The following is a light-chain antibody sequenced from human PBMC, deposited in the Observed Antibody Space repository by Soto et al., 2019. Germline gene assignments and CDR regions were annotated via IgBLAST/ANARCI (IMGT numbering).Light chain of an antibody. CDR3: QQFSSDPLT. J-gene: IGKJ4*01. Sequence: DIQMTQSPSTLSASVGDRVTITCRASQSISSWLAWYQQKPGKAPKLLIYDASSLESGVPSSFSGSGSGTDFTLTISRLEPEDFAVYYCQQFSSDPLTFGGGTKVDIK. CDR2: DAS. V-gene: IGKV1-5*01. CDR1: QSISSW.